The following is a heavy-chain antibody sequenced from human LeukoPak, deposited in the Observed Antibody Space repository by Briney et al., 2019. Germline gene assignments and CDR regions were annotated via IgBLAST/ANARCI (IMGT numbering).Heavy chain of an antibody. V-gene: IGHV3-53*01. D-gene: IGHD3-9*01. CDR3: AKDRERAYYDILTGQIYGFDP. CDR1: GFTVSSDY. CDR2: FYSGGST. Sequence: GGSLRLSCAASGFTVSSDYMSWVRQAPGKGLEWVSVFYSGGSTYYVDCVKGRFTISRDKSKNTMYLQMNSLRAEDTAVYYCAKDRERAYYDILTGQIYGFDPWGQGTLVTVSS. J-gene: IGHJ5*02.